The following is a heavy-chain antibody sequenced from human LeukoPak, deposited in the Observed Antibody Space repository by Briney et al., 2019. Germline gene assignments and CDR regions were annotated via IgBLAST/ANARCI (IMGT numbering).Heavy chain of an antibody. Sequence: PSETLSLTCTVSGGSISSYYWSWIRQPPGKGLEWIGYIYYGGSTNYNPSLKSRVTISVDTSKNQFSLKLSSVTAADTAVYYCARLLYCSSTSCYPQFDYWGQGTLVTVSS. CDR3: ARLLYCSSTSCYPQFDY. CDR1: GGSISSYY. V-gene: IGHV4-59*08. CDR2: IYYGGST. D-gene: IGHD2-2*01. J-gene: IGHJ4*02.